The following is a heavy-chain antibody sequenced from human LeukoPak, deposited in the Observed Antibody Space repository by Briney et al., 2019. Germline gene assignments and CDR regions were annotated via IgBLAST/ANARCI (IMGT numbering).Heavy chain of an antibody. CDR3: ARVNGVYWYFDL. V-gene: IGHV3-72*01. Sequence: PGGSLRLSCAASGFTLSDHYIDWVRQAPGKGLEWVGRSRNEANAYTTDYAASVKGRFTISRDDSKNSLYLQMNSLKTEDTAVYHCARVNGVYWYFDLWGRGTLVTVSS. D-gene: IGHD3-10*01. CDR2: SRNEANAYTT. J-gene: IGHJ2*01. CDR1: GFTLSDHY.